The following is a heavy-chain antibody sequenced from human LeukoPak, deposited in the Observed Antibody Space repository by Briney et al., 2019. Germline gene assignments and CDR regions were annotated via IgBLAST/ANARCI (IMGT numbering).Heavy chain of an antibody. D-gene: IGHD3-10*01. J-gene: IGHJ4*02. CDR1: GFTVSSNY. V-gene: IGHV3-53*01. CDR2: IYSGGST. CDR3: ARDVPNYYGSGSYYGY. Sequence: GGSLGLSCAASGFTVSSNYMSWVRQAPGKGLEWVSVIYSGGSTYYADSVKGRFTISRDNSKNTLYLQMNSLRAEDTAVYYCARDVPNYYGSGSYYGYWGQGTLVTVSS.